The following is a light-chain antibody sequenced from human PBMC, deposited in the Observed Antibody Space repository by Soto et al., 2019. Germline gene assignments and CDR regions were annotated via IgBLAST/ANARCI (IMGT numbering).Light chain of an antibody. CDR3: QQSYRNPLT. V-gene: IGKV1-39*01. Sequence: DIQMTQSPSSLSASVGDRVTITCRASQSISSYLNWYQQKPGKAPKLLIYAASSLQSGVPSRFSGSGSVTDFTLTISSLQPEDFATYYCQQSYRNPLTFGGGTKVEIK. CDR1: QSISSY. CDR2: AAS. J-gene: IGKJ4*01.